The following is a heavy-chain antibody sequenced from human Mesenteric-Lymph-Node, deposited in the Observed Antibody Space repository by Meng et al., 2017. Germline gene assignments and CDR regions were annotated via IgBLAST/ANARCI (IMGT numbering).Heavy chain of an antibody. CDR2: IIPIFGTA. Sequence: SVTVSCKASVGTFSSYAISWVRQAPGQGLEWMGGIIPIFGTANYAQKFQGRVTITADISTSTAYMDLSSLRSEDTAMYYCARDVGYGEYYFDYWGQGTLVTVSS. D-gene: IGHD4-17*01. CDR3: ARDVGYGEYYFDY. V-gene: IGHV1-69*06. CDR1: VGTFSSYA. J-gene: IGHJ4*02.